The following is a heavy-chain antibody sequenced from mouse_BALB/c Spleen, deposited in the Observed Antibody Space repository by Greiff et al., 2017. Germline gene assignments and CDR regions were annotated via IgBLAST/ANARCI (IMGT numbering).Heavy chain of an antibody. CDR2: IYPGSGNT. J-gene: IGHJ4*01. CDR1: GYTFTDYY. Sequence: QVHVKQSGPELVKPGASVKISCKASGYTFTDYYINWVKQKPGQGLEWIGWIYPGSGNTKYNEKFKGKATLTVDTSSSTAYMQLSSLTSEDTAVYFCARSLGRAMDYWGQGTSVTVSS. V-gene: IGHV1-84*02. CDR3: ARSLGRAMDY. D-gene: IGHD4-1*01.